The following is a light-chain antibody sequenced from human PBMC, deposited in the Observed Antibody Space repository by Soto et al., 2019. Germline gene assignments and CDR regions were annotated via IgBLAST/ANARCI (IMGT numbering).Light chain of an antibody. CDR2: HTS. CDR1: QYINTR. V-gene: IGKV3D-11*01. CDR3: HHRQSLSRT. Sequence: EIVLTQSPATLSSFPGDRVTLSCRASQYINTRLAWYQHRPGQAPRLLIYHTSIRAAGIPARFSASGTGTDFTLTISDVQPEDFAVYYCHHRQSLSRTVGQVTKVDSK. J-gene: IGKJ1*01.